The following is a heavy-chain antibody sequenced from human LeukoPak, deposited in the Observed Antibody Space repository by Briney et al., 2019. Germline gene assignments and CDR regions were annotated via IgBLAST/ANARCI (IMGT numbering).Heavy chain of an antibody. V-gene: IGHV4-4*02. CDR2: IYHSEST. CDR1: GGSISSSNW. D-gene: IGHD3-9*01. CDR3: ARSHDILTGYYVFDY. J-gene: IGHJ4*02. Sequence: PSGTLSLTCAVSGGSISSSNWWSWVRQPPGKGLEWIGEIYHSESTNYNPSLKSRVTISVDKSKNQFSLKLTSVTAAVTAVYYCARSHDILTGYYVFDYWGQGTLVTVSS.